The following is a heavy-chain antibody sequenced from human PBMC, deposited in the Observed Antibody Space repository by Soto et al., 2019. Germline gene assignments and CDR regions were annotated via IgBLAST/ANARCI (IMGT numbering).Heavy chain of an antibody. CDR1: GGTFSSYT. CDR3: LIVGATRVDY. Sequence: QVQLVQSGAEVKKPGSSVKVSCKASGGTFSSYTISWVRQAPGQGLEWMGRIIPILGIANYAQKFQGRVTIXXDKSTSTAYMELSSLRSEDTAVYYCLIVGATRVDYWGQGTLVTVSS. D-gene: IGHD1-26*01. V-gene: IGHV1-69*02. CDR2: IIPILGIA. J-gene: IGHJ4*02.